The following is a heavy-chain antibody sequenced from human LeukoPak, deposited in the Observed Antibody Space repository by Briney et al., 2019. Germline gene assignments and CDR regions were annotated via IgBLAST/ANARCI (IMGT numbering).Heavy chain of an antibody. CDR1: GGSISSYY. J-gene: IGHJ4*02. D-gene: IGHD3-10*02. Sequence: SETLSLTCTVSGGSISSYYWSWIRQPLGKGLEWIGYIYYSGSTNYNPSLKSRVTISVDTSKNQFSLKLSSVTAADTAVYYCARHEVFGEIDYWGQGTLVTVSS. CDR3: ARHEVFGEIDY. V-gene: IGHV4-59*08. CDR2: IYYSGST.